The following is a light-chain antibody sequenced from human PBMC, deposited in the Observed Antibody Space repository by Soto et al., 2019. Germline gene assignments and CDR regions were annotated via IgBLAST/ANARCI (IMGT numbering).Light chain of an antibody. CDR2: SDT. J-gene: IGLJ2*01. CDR3: QVWDSGSAHVV. CDR1: NIGSKG. V-gene: IGLV3-21*04. Sequence: SYELTQPTSVSVATGETASISCGGNNIGSKGVHWYQQKPGQAPVLVIYSDTDLPPVIPERFSGSNSANLATLTISRVEAGDEADYYCQVWDSGSAHVVFGGGTKVTVL.